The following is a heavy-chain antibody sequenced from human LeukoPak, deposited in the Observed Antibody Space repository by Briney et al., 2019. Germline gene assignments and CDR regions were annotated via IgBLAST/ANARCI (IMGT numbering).Heavy chain of an antibody. V-gene: IGHV3-48*03. Sequence: GGSLRLSCAASGFTFSSYEMNWVRQAPGKGLEWVSYISSSGSSIYYADSVKGRFTISRANAKNSLYLQMNSLRAEDTAVYYCASSSYYDSSGYPLDYWGQGTLVTVSS. CDR1: GFTFSSYE. D-gene: IGHD3-22*01. J-gene: IGHJ4*02. CDR3: ASSSYYDSSGYPLDY. CDR2: ISSSGSSI.